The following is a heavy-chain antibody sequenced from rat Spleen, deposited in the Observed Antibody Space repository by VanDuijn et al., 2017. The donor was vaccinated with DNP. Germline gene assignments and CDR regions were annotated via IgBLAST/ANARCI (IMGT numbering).Heavy chain of an antibody. CDR3: VRWNSGHFDY. Sequence: EVQLVESGGGLVQPGRSLKLSCAASGFTFSDYYMAWVRQAPTKGLEWVAYIGGSINYGDSVKGRFTISRDNAKSTLYLQMNSLRSEDMATYYCVRWNSGHFDYWGQGVMVTVSS. D-gene: IGHD4-3*01. J-gene: IGHJ2*01. CDR2: IGGSI. CDR1: GFTFSDYY. V-gene: IGHV5-22*01.